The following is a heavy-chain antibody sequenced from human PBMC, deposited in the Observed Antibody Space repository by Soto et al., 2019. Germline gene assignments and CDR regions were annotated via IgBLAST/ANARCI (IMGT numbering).Heavy chain of an antibody. CDR1: GFTFSSYE. D-gene: IGHD3-10*01. CDR3: ARGHSEGKPFLYYYYYYGMDV. V-gene: IGHV3-48*03. CDR2: ISSSGSTI. J-gene: IGHJ6*02. Sequence: HPGGSLRLSCAASGFTFSSYEMNWVRQAPGKGLEWVSYISSSGSTIYYADSVKGRFTISRDNAKNPLYLQMNSLRAEDTAVYYCARGHSEGKPFLYYYYYYGMDVWGQGTTVTVYS.